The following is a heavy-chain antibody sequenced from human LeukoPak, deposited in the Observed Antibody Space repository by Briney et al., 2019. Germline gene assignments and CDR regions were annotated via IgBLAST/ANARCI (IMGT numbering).Heavy chain of an antibody. Sequence: GGSLRLSCAASGFTFSSYWMSWVRQAPGKGLEWVANIKQDGSEKYYVGSVKGRFTIPRDNAKNSLYLQMNSLRAADTAVYYCARAGTDLWRPFDYWGQGTLVTVSS. CDR1: GFTFSSYW. V-gene: IGHV3-7*04. CDR2: IKQDGSEK. CDR3: ARAGTDLWRPFDY. D-gene: IGHD1-14*01. J-gene: IGHJ4*02.